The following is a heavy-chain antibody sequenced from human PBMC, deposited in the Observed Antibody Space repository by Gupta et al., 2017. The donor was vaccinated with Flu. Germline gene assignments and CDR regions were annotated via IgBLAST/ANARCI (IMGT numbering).Heavy chain of an antibody. J-gene: IGHJ6*02. CDR3: ARDGENIVAQGGFYYYGMDV. V-gene: IGHV3-48*03. D-gene: IGHD5-12*01. Sequence: EVQLVESGGGLVQPGGSLRLSCAASGFTFSSYEMNWVRQAPGKGLEWVSYISSSGSTIYYADSVKGRFTISRDNAKNSLYLQMNSLRAEDTAVYYCARDGENIVAQGGFYYYGMDVWGQGTTVTVSS. CDR2: ISSSGSTI. CDR1: GFTFSSYE.